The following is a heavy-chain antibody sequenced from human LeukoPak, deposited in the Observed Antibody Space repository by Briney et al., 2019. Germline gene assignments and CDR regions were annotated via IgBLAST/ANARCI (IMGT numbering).Heavy chain of an antibody. V-gene: IGHV4-39*01. CDR1: GGSISSSSYY. CDR3: ARTWIQLYNWFDP. D-gene: IGHD5-18*01. Sequence: PSETLSLTCTVSGGSISSSSYYWGWIRQPPGKGLEWIGSIYYSGSTYYNPSLKSRVTISADTSKNQFSLKLSSVTAADTAVYYCARTWIQLYNWFDPWGQGTLVTVSS. CDR2: IYYSGST. J-gene: IGHJ5*02.